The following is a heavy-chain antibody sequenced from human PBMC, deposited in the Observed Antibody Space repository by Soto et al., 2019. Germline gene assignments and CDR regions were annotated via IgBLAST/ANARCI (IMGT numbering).Heavy chain of an antibody. J-gene: IGHJ6*02. CDR3: TTDGYYGSGSNFYYYYGMDV. V-gene: IGHV3-15*07. CDR1: GFTFSNAW. Sequence: GGSLRLSCAASGFTFSNAWMNWVRQAPGKGLEWVGRIKSKTDGGTTDYAAPVKGRFTISRDDSKNTLYLQMNSLKTEDTAVYYCTTDGYYGSGSNFYYYYGMDVWGQGTTVTVSS. CDR2: IKSKTDGGTT. D-gene: IGHD3-10*01.